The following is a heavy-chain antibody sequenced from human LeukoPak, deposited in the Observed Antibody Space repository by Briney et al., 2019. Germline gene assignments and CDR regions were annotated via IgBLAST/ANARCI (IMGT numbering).Heavy chain of an antibody. V-gene: IGHV1-69*04. Sequence: ASVKVSCKASGGTFSSYAISWVRQAPGQGLEWMGRIIPIFGIANYAQKFQGRVTITADKSTSTAYMELSSLRSEDTAVYYCARDGGSYNGNYRNYFDYWGQGTLVTVSS. J-gene: IGHJ4*02. D-gene: IGHD1-7*01. CDR1: GGTFSSYA. CDR2: IIPIFGIA. CDR3: ARDGGSYNGNYRNYFDY.